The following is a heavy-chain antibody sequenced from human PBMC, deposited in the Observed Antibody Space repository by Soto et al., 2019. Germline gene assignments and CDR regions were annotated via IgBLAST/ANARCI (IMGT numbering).Heavy chain of an antibody. J-gene: IGHJ6*02. D-gene: IGHD2-8*02. V-gene: IGHV1-8*01. CDR2: MNPNSGNT. CDR1: GYTFTSYN. Sequence: QVQLVQSGAEVKKPRASVKVSSKASGYTFTSYNINWVRQATGQGLEWMGWMNPNSGNTGYAQKYQGRVTMTRNTSISTAYMELSSLRSDDTAVYYCARAIWSGLRRGMDVWGQGTTVTVSS. CDR3: ARAIWSGLRRGMDV.